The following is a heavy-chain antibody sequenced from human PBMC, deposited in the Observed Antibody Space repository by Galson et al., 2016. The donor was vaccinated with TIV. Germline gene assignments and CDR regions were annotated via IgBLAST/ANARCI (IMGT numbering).Heavy chain of an antibody. D-gene: IGHD3-22*01. J-gene: IGHJ6*02. Sequence: SLRLSCAAPLFTFSSSWMSWVRQAPGKGPEWVANIKKDGSEKNYVDSVKGRFTISRDNAKNSLYLQMTSLRPEDTAVYYCARDLVDDSSGPYHFYYGMDVWGQGTTVTVSS. CDR2: IKKDGSEK. CDR3: ARDLVDDSSGPYHFYYGMDV. V-gene: IGHV3-7*01. CDR1: LFTFSSSW.